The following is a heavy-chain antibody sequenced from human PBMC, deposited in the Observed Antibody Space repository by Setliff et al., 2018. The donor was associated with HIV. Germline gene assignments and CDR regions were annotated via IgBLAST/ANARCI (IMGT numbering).Heavy chain of an antibody. CDR1: GFTFSDYY. D-gene: IGHD2-15*01. CDR3: ARDLRSSHGSPNYFDY. Sequence: GGSLRLSCTASGFTFSDYYMSWIRQSPGKGLEWISYISSSGTTIYYADSVKGRFTISRDNAKNSLYLEMNSLRAEETAVYYCARDLRSSHGSPNYFDYWGRGALVTVPQ. CDR2: ISSSGTTI. J-gene: IGHJ4*02. V-gene: IGHV3-11*04.